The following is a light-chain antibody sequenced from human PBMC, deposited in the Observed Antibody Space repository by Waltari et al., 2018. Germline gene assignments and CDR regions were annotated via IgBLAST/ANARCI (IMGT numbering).Light chain of an antibody. CDR1: QNIKKY. V-gene: IGKV3-11*01. Sequence: FVLTQSPATLSVSAGVTAPLPCRASQNIKKYSAWYQQKPGQAPRLIIHDASNRATGIPARFSGSGSGTDFTLTISSVEPEDFAVYYCQQRSNWPRITFGQGTRLELK. J-gene: IGKJ5*01. CDR3: QQRSNWPRIT. CDR2: DAS.